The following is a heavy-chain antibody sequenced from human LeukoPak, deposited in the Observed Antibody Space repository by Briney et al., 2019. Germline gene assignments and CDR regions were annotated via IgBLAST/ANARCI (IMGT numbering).Heavy chain of an antibody. CDR1: GGSISSGSYY. D-gene: IGHD6-19*01. V-gene: IGHV4-61*02. CDR3: ARTYSSGWYYFDY. CDR2: IYTSGST. J-gene: IGHJ4*02. Sequence: SETLSLTCAVSGGSISSGSYYWSWIRQPAGMGLEWIGRIYTSGSTNYNPSLKSRVTISVDTSKNQFSLKLSSVTAADTAVYYCARTYSSGWYYFDYWGQGTLVTVSS.